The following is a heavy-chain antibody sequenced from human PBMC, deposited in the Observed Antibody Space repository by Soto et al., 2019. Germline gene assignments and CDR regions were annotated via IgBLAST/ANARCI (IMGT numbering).Heavy chain of an antibody. CDR3: ASYYSSSWYGNAFDI. CDR1: GGSISSSSYY. V-gene: IGHV4-39*01. Sequence: PSETLSLTCTVSGGSISSSSYYWGWIRLPPGKGLEWIGSIYYSGSTCYNPSLKSRVTISVDTSKNQLSLKLSSVTAADTAVYYCASYYSSSWYGNAFDIWGQGTMVTVSS. D-gene: IGHD6-13*01. CDR2: IYYSGST. J-gene: IGHJ3*02.